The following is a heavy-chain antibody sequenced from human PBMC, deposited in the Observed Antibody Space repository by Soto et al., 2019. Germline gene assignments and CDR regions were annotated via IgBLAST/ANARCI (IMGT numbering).Heavy chain of an antibody. CDR2: ISSSSSTI. J-gene: IGHJ4*02. D-gene: IGHD3-22*01. CDR1: GFTFSSYS. Sequence: GGSLRLSCAASGFTFSSYSMNWVRQAPGKGLEWVSYISSSSSTIYYADSVKGRFTISRDNAKNSLYLQMSSLRDEDTAVYYCARGLYYYDSSGYWGYWGQGTLVTVSS. CDR3: ARGLYYYDSSGYWGY. V-gene: IGHV3-48*02.